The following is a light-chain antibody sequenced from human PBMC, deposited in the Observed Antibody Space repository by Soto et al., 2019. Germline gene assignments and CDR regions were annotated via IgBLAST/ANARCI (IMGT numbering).Light chain of an antibody. CDR2: DVS. CDR3: TSKRGRSPPVL. J-gene: IGLJ2*01. Sequence: QSALTQPASVSGSPGQSITISCTGTSSDIGGYDYVSWYQQHPGKAPKVMIYDVSNRPSGVSNRFSGSKSGNTASLTISGLRAEAGADYYCTSKRGRSPPVLFGGGPNPPVL. V-gene: IGLV2-14*01. CDR1: SSDIGGYDY.